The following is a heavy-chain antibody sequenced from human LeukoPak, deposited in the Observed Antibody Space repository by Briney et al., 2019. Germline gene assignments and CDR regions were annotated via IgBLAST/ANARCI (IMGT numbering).Heavy chain of an antibody. CDR3: ARGRSSMVRGYYYYYMDV. CDR1: GGSISSYY. Sequence: SETLSLTCTVSGGSISSYYWSWIRQPPGKGLEWIGYIYYSGSTNYNLSLKSRVTISVDTSNNQFSLKLSSVTAADTAVYYCARGRSSMVRGYYYYYMDVWGKGTTVTISS. D-gene: IGHD3-10*01. CDR2: IYYSGST. V-gene: IGHV4-59*01. J-gene: IGHJ6*03.